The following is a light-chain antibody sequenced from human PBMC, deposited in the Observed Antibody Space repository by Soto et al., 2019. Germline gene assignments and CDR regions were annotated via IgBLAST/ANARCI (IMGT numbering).Light chain of an antibody. V-gene: IGKV3-11*01. CDR1: QTLSTY. J-gene: IGKJ1*01. Sequence: EIVLTQSPATLSLSPGDRATLSCRASQTLSTYVAWYQQKPGQAPRLLIYDASNRATGIPARFSGSGSGAEFTLTISSLQSEDFAVYYCQQYNNWPSWTFGQGTKVDVK. CDR3: QQYNNWPSWT. CDR2: DAS.